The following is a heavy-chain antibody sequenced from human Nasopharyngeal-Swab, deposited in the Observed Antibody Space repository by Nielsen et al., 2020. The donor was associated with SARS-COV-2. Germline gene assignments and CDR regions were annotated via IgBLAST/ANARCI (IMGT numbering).Heavy chain of an antibody. V-gene: IGHV3-74*01. Sequence: ETLSLTCAASGFSFSTYWMHWVRQVPGKGLVWLSQINSDGSNITYADPVKGRFTISRDNSKSTLYLQMNSLKDEDTAVYYCVRGYDYWGQGTLVTVSS. CDR3: VRGYDY. CDR2: INSDGSNI. CDR1: GFSFSTYW. J-gene: IGHJ4*02.